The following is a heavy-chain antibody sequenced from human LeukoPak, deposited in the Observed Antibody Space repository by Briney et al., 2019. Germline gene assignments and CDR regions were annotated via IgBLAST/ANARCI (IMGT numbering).Heavy chain of an antibody. CDR3: ARQSARFAY. D-gene: IGHD6-25*01. V-gene: IGHV4-59*08. J-gene: IGHJ4*02. Sequence: TSETLSLTCAERGDSTSGSNGCRRWQPPGNGLEWIGYFFYSGNIDYNPSLKSRVTKSMDTSMNQHSLKLSSGTAAVTPMYYCARQSARFAYWGQGTLVTVSS. CDR2: FFYSGNI. CDR1: GDSTSGSN.